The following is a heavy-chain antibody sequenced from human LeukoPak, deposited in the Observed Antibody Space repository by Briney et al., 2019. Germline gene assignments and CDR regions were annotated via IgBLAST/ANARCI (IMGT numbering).Heavy chain of an antibody. J-gene: IGHJ4*02. V-gene: IGHV3-33*01. CDR1: GFNFNDSG. Sequence: GGSLRLSCAASGFNFNDSGMHWVRQAPGKGLEWVAVIWYDGSEKYYADSVKGRLTISIDNSKNTLYLQMNSLRATDTAVYYCARDGYNGSGRPFDYWGQGALVSVSS. CDR2: IWYDGSEK. D-gene: IGHD3-10*01. CDR3: ARDGYNGSGRPFDY.